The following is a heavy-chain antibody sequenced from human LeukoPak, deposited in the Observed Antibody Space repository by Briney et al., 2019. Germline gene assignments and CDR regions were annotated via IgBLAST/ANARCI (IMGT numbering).Heavy chain of an antibody. J-gene: IGHJ4*02. D-gene: IGHD6-19*01. CDR2: IYYSGST. V-gene: IGHV4-39*07. Sequence: SETLSLTCTVSGGSISSSSYYWGWIRQPPGKGLEWIGSIYYSGSTYYNPSLKSRVTISVDTSKNQFSLKLSSVTAADTAVYYCARDLAVAGTHFDYWGQGTLVTVSS. CDR3: ARDLAVAGTHFDY. CDR1: GGSISSSSYY.